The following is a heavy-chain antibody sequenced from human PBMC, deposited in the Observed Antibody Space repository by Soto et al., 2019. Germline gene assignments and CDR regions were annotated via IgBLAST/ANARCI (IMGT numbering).Heavy chain of an antibody. CDR2: ISGSGGST. Sequence: EVQLLESGGGLVQPGGTLRLSCAASGFTFSSYAMSWVRQAPGKGLEWVSAISGSGGSTYYADSVKGRFTISRDNSKNTLYLQMNSLRAEVTAVYYCAKGHRDYDFWSGYHGVDYWGQGTLVTVSS. CDR1: GFTFSSYA. V-gene: IGHV3-23*01. CDR3: AKGHRDYDFWSGYHGVDY. J-gene: IGHJ4*02. D-gene: IGHD3-3*01.